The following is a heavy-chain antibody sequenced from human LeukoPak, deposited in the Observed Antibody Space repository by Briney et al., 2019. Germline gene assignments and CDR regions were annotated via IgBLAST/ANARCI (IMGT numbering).Heavy chain of an antibody. D-gene: IGHD2-21*01. CDR3: AKDITYSYGMDV. J-gene: IGHJ6*02. CDR2: ISRNSGSI. Sequence: PGGSLRLSCAASGFIFNDYAMQWVRQAPGKGLEWVSGISRNSGSIGYADSVKGRFTISRDNAKNSLYLQMNSLRGEGTALYYCAKDITYSYGMDVWGQGTTVTVSS. V-gene: IGHV3-9*01. CDR1: GFIFNDYA.